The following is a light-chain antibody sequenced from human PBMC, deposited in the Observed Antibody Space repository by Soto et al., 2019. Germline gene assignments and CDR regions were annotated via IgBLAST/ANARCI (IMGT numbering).Light chain of an antibody. V-gene: IGLV1-44*01. CDR2: NDN. CDR3: AAWDGSRKGVV. CDR1: SSNIGTNT. J-gene: IGLJ2*01. Sequence: QSVPNQAPSASGTPGQRVTLSCSGSSSNIGTNTVNWYQQLPGTAPKLLIYNDNQRPSGVPDRFSGSKSDPSASLAIRGLQSDDEADYYWAAWDGSRKGVVFGGGTKLTVL.